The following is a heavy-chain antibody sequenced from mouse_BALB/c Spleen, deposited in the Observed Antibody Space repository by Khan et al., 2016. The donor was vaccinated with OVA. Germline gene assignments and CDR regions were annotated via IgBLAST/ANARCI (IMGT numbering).Heavy chain of an antibody. Sequence: VQLQQSGTELVRPGALVKLSCKTSGFNIKDYYIHWVKQRPEQGLEWIGWIDPENGNTIYDPKFQGKASITADTSSNTAYLQLSSLTPEDTAVYYCARAGYSPWFAYWGQGTLVTVSA. J-gene: IGHJ3*01. D-gene: IGHD2-3*01. CDR1: GFNIKDYY. CDR2: IDPENGNT. V-gene: IGHV14-1*02. CDR3: ARAGYSPWFAY.